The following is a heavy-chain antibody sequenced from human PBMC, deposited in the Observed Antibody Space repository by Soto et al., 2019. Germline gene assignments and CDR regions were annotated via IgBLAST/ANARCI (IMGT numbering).Heavy chain of an antibody. Sequence: PSETLSLTCTVSGGSISSSSYYWGWIRQPPGKGLEWIGSIYYSGSTYYNPSLKSRVTISVDTSKNQFSLKLSSVTAADTAVYYCARQIDYSNYPPLWYYYYGMDVWGQGTTVTVYS. CDR1: GGSISSSSYY. CDR3: ARQIDYSNYPPLWYYYYGMDV. D-gene: IGHD4-4*01. J-gene: IGHJ6*02. V-gene: IGHV4-39*01. CDR2: IYYSGST.